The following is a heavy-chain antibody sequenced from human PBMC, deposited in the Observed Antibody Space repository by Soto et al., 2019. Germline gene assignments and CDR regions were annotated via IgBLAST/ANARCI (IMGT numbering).Heavy chain of an antibody. CDR1: GYSFTHYG. J-gene: IGHJ5*02. Sequence: ASVKVSCKTSGYSFTHYGVSWVRQAPGQGLEWMGWISTYNGHTNYAQKVQGRITMTTDTSTTTAYMELTSLRSDDTAVYYCARVQKAVDGFVGLAPWTQGTLVTVSS. V-gene: IGHV1-18*01. D-gene: IGHD6-19*01. CDR3: ARVQKAVDGFVGLAP. CDR2: ISTYNGHT.